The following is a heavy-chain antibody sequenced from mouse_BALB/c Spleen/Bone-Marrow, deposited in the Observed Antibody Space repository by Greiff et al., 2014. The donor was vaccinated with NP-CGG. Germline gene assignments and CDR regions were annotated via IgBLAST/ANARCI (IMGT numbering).Heavy chain of an antibody. J-gene: IGHJ3*01. CDR2: IYPGDDDT. V-gene: IGHV1-80*01. Sequence: VKLMESGAELVRPGSSVKISCKASGYAFSRSWMSWVKQRPGQGLEWIGQIYPGDDDTNYSGKFKGRATLTADKSSGTAYMQLSSLTSEDSAVYFCAGSTPLAYWGQGTLVTVSA. CDR1: GYAFSRSW. D-gene: IGHD1-1*01. CDR3: AGSTPLAY.